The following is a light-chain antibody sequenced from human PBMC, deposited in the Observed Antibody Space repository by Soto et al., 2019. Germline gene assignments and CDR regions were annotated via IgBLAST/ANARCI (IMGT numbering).Light chain of an antibody. J-gene: IGKJ5*01. CDR3: QQYGSSPMT. Sequence: IVLTQSPVTLSLSPWEGATLSCRASQSVTGTNLAWYQQRAGQAPRLLIYDAVRRATGIPDRFSGSGSGTDFTLTISRLEPEDFAVYYCQQYGSSPMTFGQGIRLEIK. V-gene: IGKV3-20*01. CDR1: QSVTGTN. CDR2: DAV.